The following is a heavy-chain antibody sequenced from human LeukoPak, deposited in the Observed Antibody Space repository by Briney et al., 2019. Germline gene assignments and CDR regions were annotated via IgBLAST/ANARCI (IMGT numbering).Heavy chain of an antibody. V-gene: IGHV1-18*01. J-gene: IGHJ4*02. D-gene: IGHD3-10*01. CDR3: ARAMGITMVRGVSPDY. CDR2: ISAYNGNT. CDR1: GYTFTSYG. Sequence: ASAKVSCKASGYTFTSYGISWVRQAPGQGLEWMGWISAYNGNTNYAQKLQGRVTMTTDTSTSTAYMELRSLRSDDTAVYYCARAMGITMVRGVSPDYWGQGTLVTVSS.